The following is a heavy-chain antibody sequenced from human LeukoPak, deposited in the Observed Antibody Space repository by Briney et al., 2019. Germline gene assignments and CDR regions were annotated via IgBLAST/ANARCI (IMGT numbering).Heavy chain of an antibody. V-gene: IGHV3-9*01. CDR1: GFTFDDYA. Sequence: PGRSLRLSCAASGFTFDDYAMHWVRQAPGKGLEWVSGISWNSGSIGYADSVKGRSTISRDNAKNSLYLQMNSLRAEDTALYYCAKEDTAMVGFDYWGQGTLVTVSS. CDR3: AKEDTAMVGFDY. J-gene: IGHJ4*02. D-gene: IGHD5-18*01. CDR2: ISWNSGSI.